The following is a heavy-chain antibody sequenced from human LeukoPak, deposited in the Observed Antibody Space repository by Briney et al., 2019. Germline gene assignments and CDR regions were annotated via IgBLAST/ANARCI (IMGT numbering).Heavy chain of an antibody. CDR2: ISAYNGNT. Sequence: ASVKVSCKASGYTFTSYDINWVRQATGQGLEWMGWISAYNGNTNYAQKLQGRVTMTTDTSTSTAYMELRSLRSDDTAVYYCARVSLKWELPYYFDYWGQGTLVTVSS. V-gene: IGHV1-18*01. CDR3: ARVSLKWELPYYFDY. CDR1: GYTFTSYD. J-gene: IGHJ4*02. D-gene: IGHD1-26*01.